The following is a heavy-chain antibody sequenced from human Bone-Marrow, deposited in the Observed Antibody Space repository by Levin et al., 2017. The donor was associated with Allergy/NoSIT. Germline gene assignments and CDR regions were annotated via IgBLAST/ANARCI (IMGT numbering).Heavy chain of an antibody. CDR1: GFTFSSYG. V-gene: IGHV3-30*18. Sequence: GESLKISCAASGFTFSSYGMHWVRQAPGKGLEWVAVISYDGSNKYYADSVKGRFTISRDNSKNTLYLQMNSLRAEDTAVYYCAKGHYGEGFFDYWGQGTLVTVSS. J-gene: IGHJ4*02. CDR2: ISYDGSNK. CDR3: AKGHYGEGFFDY. D-gene: IGHD3-10*01.